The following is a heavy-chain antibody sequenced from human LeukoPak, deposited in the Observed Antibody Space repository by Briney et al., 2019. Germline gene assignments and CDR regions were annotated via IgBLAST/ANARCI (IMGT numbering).Heavy chain of an antibody. CDR1: GFTFSSYA. Sequence: RASLRLSCAASGFTFSSYAMSWVRQAPGKGLEWVSAISGSGGSTYYADSVKGRFTISRDNSKNMLYLQMNSLRAEDTAVYYCAKKPPRWGENVGTGYWGQGTLVTVSS. CDR2: ISGSGGST. D-gene: IGHD2-8*02. CDR3: AKKPPRWGENVGTGY. J-gene: IGHJ4*02. V-gene: IGHV3-23*01.